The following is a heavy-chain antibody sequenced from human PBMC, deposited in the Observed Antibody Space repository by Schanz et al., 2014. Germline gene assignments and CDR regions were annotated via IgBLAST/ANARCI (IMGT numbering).Heavy chain of an antibody. Sequence: EVQLVESGGGLVKPGGSLRLSCTASRIIFGTYSMNWIRQTPKGLEWVSSINSRSNFIYYADSVKGRFTISRDNAKNSLYLQMSSLRDGDTAVYYCASVIMVAGNHRDGRDVWRQGTTVIVSS. D-gene: IGHD6-19*01. CDR1: RIIFGTYS. V-gene: IGHV3-21*04. CDR2: INSRSNFI. CDR3: ASVIMVAGNHRDGRDV. J-gene: IGHJ6*02.